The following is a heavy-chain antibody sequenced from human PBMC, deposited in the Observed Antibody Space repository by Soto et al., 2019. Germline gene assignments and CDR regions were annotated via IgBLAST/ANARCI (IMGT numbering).Heavy chain of an antibody. J-gene: IGHJ4*02. CDR2: ISGSGAST. CDR1: GFTFSNYA. D-gene: IGHD2-2*01. CDR3: AKEYCASTSCNFDH. Sequence: EVQLLESGGGLVQPGGSLRLSCAASGFTFSNYAMSWVRQAPGKGLEWVSAISGSGASTYYADSVKGRFTISRENPKNPLYLKMTTLRAEDTAVYYCAKEYCASTSCNFDHWGQGTLVTVSS. V-gene: IGHV3-23*01.